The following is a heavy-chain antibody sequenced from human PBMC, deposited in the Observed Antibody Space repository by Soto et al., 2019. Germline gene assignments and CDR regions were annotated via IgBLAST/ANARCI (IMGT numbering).Heavy chain of an antibody. D-gene: IGHD5-18*01. J-gene: IGHJ4*02. CDR3: ARHRYSYGVYYFDY. CDR2: IYYSGST. CDR1: CHSISNYY. V-gene: IGHV4-59*08. Sequence: SETLSLTCIIFCHSISNYYWSWIKQPPGKGLEWIGYIYYSGSTNYNPSLTSRVTISVDTSKNQFSLKLSSVTAADTAVYYCARHRYSYGVYYFDYWGQGTLVTVS.